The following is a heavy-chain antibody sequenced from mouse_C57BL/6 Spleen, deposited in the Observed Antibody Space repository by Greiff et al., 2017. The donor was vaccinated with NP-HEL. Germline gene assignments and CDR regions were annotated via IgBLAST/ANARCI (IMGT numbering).Heavy chain of an antibody. J-gene: IGHJ2*01. V-gene: IGHV1-53*01. D-gene: IGHD4-1*01. CDR3: AREGTGTDYYFDY. CDR2: INPSNGGT. Sequence: VQLQQSGTELVKPGASVKLSCKASGYTFTSYWMHWVKQRPGQGLEWIGNINPSNGGTNYNEKFKSKATLTVDKSSSTAYMQLSSLTSEDSAVYYCAREGTGTDYYFDYWGQGTTLTVSS. CDR1: GYTFTSYW.